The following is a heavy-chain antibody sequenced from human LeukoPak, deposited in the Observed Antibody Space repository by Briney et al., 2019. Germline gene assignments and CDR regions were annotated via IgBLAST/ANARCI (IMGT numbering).Heavy chain of an antibody. CDR1: GFTFSSYW. V-gene: IGHV3-7*01. J-gene: IGHJ3*02. CDR2: IKQDGSEK. CDR3: ARPTIRFGYSYGSGRQYAFDI. Sequence: GGSLRLSCAASGFTFSSYWMSWVRQAPGKGLEWVANIKQDGSEKYYVDSVKGRFTISGDNAKNSLYLQMNSLRAEDTAVYYCARPTIRFGYSYGSGRQYAFDIWGQGTMVTVSS. D-gene: IGHD5-18*01.